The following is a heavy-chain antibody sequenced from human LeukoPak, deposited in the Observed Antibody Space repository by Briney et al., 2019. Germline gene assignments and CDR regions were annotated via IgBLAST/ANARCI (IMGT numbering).Heavy chain of an antibody. D-gene: IGHD5-18*01. CDR2: IYHSGST. V-gene: IGHV4-59*11. CDR3: ARESHRDAAIPYFDY. Sequence: SEPLSLTCTVSGGSISSHYWSWIRKPPGKGLEGIGYIYHSGSTNYNPSLKSRVTISVDTSKNQFSLRRSSVTSADAGVYYCARESHRDAAIPYFDYWGQGTLVTVSS. J-gene: IGHJ4*02. CDR1: GGSISSHY.